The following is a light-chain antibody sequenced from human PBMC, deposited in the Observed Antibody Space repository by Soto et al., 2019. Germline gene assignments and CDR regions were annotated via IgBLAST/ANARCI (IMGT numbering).Light chain of an antibody. CDR3: QQYNKWPPWT. Sequence: EIVMTQSPATLSVSPGERATLSCRASQSVSSSLAWYQQKPGQAPRLLIYGASTRATGIPARFSGSGSGTEFTLTISSLQSEDFAVYYCQQYNKWPPWTFGQATKLEIK. CDR2: GAS. J-gene: IGKJ2*01. V-gene: IGKV3-15*01. CDR1: QSVSSS.